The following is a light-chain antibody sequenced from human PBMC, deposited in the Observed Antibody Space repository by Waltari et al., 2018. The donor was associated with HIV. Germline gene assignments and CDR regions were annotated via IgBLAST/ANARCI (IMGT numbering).Light chain of an antibody. CDR2: AVS. V-gene: IGLV2-14*03. J-gene: IGLJ1*01. CDR1: SSDVGGDNF. Sequence: QSAMTHPASGSGSPGQTITISCTGTSSDVGGDNFVSWYPQHPGKAPKLMIYAVSTRPSGASNRFSGSKSGNTASLTISGLHAEDEADYYCSSYTSSRSYVFGTGTRVTV. CDR3: SSYTSSRSYV.